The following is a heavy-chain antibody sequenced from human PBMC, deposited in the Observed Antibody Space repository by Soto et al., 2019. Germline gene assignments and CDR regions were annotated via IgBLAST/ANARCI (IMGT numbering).Heavy chain of an antibody. CDR2: ISAYSGNT. CDR1: GYTFTSYG. J-gene: IGHJ4*02. CDR3: ARVHYYGSGTLRFFDS. Sequence: QVQLVQSGPEVKKPGASVTVSCKASGYTFTSYGISWVRQAPGQGLEWMGWISAYSGNTKYAQQLRGRVTMTTDASTSTAYMEVRSLRSADTAVYYCARVHYYGSGTLRFFDSWGQGTLVTVSS. D-gene: IGHD3-10*01. V-gene: IGHV1-18*01.